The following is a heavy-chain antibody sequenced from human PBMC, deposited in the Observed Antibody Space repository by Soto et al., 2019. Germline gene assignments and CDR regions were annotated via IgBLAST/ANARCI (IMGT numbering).Heavy chain of an antibody. D-gene: IGHD6-25*01. V-gene: IGHV3-48*04. CDR2: ISSSSSSI. J-gene: IGHJ4*02. CDR3: ASDPGIAAAGMDY. Sequence: EVQLGESGGGLIQPGGSLRLSCAASGFSFNTYAMNWVRQAQGKGLEWISYISSSSSSIYYADSVKGRFTLSRDNAKNSLYLQMNSLRAEDTAVYYCASDPGIAAAGMDYWGQGTLVTVSS. CDR1: GFSFNTYA.